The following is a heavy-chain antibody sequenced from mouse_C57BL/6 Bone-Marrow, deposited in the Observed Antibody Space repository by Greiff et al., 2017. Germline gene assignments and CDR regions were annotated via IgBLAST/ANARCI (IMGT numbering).Heavy chain of an antibody. D-gene: IGHD3-3*01. Sequence: EVKLMESGGDLVKPGGSLKLSCAASGFTFSSYGMSWVRQTPDKRLEWVATISSGGSYTYYPDSVKGRFTISRDNAKHTLYLQMSSLKSEDTAMYYCARHVLRGYFDVWGTGTTVTVSS. V-gene: IGHV5-6*01. CDR3: ARHVLRGYFDV. CDR1: GFTFSSYG. J-gene: IGHJ1*03. CDR2: ISSGGSYT.